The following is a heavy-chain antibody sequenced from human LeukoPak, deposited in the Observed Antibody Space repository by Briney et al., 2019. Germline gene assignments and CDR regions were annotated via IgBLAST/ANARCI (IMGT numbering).Heavy chain of an antibody. CDR1: GFTFSSYS. CDR3: ARAGSSWYGAFDI. D-gene: IGHD6-13*01. V-gene: IGHV3-74*01. Sequence: GGSLRLSCGASGFTFSSYSMNWVRQAPGKGLVWVSRINSDGSSTSYADSVKGRFTISRDNAKNTLYLQMNSLRAEDTAVYYCARAGSSWYGAFDIWGQGTMVTVSS. CDR2: INSDGSST. J-gene: IGHJ3*02.